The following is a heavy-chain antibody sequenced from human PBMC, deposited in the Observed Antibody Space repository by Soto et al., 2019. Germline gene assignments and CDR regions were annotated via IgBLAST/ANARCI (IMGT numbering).Heavy chain of an antibody. CDR2: IYYSGST. CDR1: GGSISSSSYY. D-gene: IGHD4-17*01. CDR3: ARDSYGERDY. J-gene: IGHJ4*02. Sequence: SETLSLTCTVSGGSISSSSYYWGWIRQPPGKGLEWIGSIYYSGSTYYNPSLKSRVTISVDTSKNQFSLKLSSVTAADTAVYYSARDSYGERDYWGQGTLVTVSS. V-gene: IGHV4-39*01.